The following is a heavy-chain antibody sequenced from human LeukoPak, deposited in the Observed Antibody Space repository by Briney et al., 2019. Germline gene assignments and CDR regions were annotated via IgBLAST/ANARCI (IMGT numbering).Heavy chain of an antibody. CDR1: GVSISSNY. D-gene: IGHD2/OR15-2a*01. CDR3: ARGQDNSSPYASFDI. V-gene: IGHV4-59*01. Sequence: SETLSLTCSVSGVSISSNYWNWIRQPPGKGLEWIAYIYYRGTTNYNPSLKTRVTVSVDTSKNQVSLKLNSVTAADAAVYYCARGQDNSSPYASFDIWGQGTMVTVSS. CDR2: IYYRGTT. J-gene: IGHJ3*02.